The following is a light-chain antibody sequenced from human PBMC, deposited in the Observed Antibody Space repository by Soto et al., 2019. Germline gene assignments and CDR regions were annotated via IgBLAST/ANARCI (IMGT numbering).Light chain of an antibody. CDR2: RSN. CDR3: AAWDDSLSGLV. V-gene: IGLV1-47*01. Sequence: QSVLTQPPSASGTPGQRVTISCSGSSSNIGSNYVYWYQQVPGTAPKFLIYRSNKRPSGVPDRFSGSKSGTSASLAISGLRSGDEADYYCAAWDDSLSGLVFGTGTKVTVL. CDR1: SSNIGSNY. J-gene: IGLJ1*01.